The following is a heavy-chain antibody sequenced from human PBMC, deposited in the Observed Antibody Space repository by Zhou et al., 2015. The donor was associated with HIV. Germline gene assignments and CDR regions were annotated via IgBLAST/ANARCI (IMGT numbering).Heavy chain of an antibody. V-gene: IGHV1-69*06. Sequence: QVQLVQSGAEVKKPGSSVKVSCKASGGTFSSYAISWVRQAPGQGLEWMGGIIPIFGTANYAQKFQGRVTITADKSTSTAYMELSSLRSEDTAVYYCARDRIAAAGTPSYYYGMDVWGQGTTVTVSS. J-gene: IGHJ6*02. D-gene: IGHD6-13*01. CDR3: ARDRIAAAGTPSYYYGMDV. CDR1: GGTFSSYA. CDR2: IIPIFGTA.